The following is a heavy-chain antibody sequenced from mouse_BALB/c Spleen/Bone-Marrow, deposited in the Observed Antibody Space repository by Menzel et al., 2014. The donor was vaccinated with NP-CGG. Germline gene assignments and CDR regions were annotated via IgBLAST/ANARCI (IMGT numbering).Heavy chain of an antibody. J-gene: IGHJ2*01. Sequence: EVQLQQSGTVLARPGASVKMSRKASGYSFPSYWMHWVKQRPGQGLEWIGAIYPGNSDTNYNQNFKGKAKLTAVTSANTAYMELSSLTNEDSAVYYCTRRTAVLDYWGQGTTLTVSS. CDR3: TRRTAVLDY. CDR2: IYPGNSDT. D-gene: IGHD4-1*01. V-gene: IGHV1-5*01. CDR1: GYSFPSYW.